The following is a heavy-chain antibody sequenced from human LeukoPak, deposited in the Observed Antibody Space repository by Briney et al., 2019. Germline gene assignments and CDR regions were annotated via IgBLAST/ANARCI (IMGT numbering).Heavy chain of an antibody. D-gene: IGHD2-2*01. Sequence: GSLRLSCAASGFTFSSYEMSWVRQAPGKGLEWVSYISSSGSTIYYADSVKGRFTISRDNAKNSLYLQMNSLRAEDTAVYYCARVVPAAPFDYWGQGTLVTVSS. J-gene: IGHJ4*02. V-gene: IGHV3-48*03. CDR1: GFTFSSYE. CDR3: ARVVPAAPFDY. CDR2: ISSSGSTI.